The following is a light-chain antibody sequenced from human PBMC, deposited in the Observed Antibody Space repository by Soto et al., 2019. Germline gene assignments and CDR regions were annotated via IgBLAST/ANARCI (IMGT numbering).Light chain of an antibody. V-gene: IGKV3-15*01. CDR1: QIISSW. CDR3: QQYNNWRT. J-gene: IGKJ1*01. CDR2: GAS. Sequence: MTQSPSTLSASAGDRVTITCRASQIISSWLAWYQQKPGQAPRLLIYGASTRATGIPARFSGSGSGTEFTLTISSLQSEDFAVYYCQQYNNWRTFGQGTKVEIK.